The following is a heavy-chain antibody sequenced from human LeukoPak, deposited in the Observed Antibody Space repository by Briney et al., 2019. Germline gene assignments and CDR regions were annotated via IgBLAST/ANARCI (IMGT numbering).Heavy chain of an antibody. CDR3: ARHEEMGAKGLDY. V-gene: IGHV5-51*01. J-gene: IGHJ4*02. Sequence: GEPLKISCKGSGYSFSNYWIGWVRQMPGKGLEWMGIIYPGDSDTRYSPSFQGQVTISADRSISTAYLQWSSLKASDTAMYYCARHEEMGAKGLDYWGQGILVTVSS. CDR2: IYPGDSDT. D-gene: IGHD1-26*01. CDR1: GYSFSNYW.